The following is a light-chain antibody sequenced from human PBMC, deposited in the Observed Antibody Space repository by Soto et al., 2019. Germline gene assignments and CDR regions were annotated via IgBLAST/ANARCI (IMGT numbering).Light chain of an antibody. J-gene: IGKJ4*01. CDR3: QQYYSYPPT. CDR2: AAS. CDR1: QGISSY. V-gene: IGKV1-8*01. Sequence: AIRMTQSPSSLSASTGDRVTITCRASQGISSYLAWYQQKPGKAPKLLIYAASTLQSGVPSRFSGSGSGTDFTLTISCLQSEDFATYYCQQYYSYPPTFGGATKVDIK.